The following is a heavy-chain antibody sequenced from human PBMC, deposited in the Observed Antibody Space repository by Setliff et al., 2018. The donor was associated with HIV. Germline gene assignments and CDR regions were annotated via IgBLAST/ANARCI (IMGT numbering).Heavy chain of an antibody. CDR2: INWNGGST. D-gene: IGHD3-22*01. CDR1: TFDDYG. V-gene: IGHV3-20*03. J-gene: IGHJ4*02. Sequence: TFDDYGMSWVRQAPGKGLEWVSDINWNGGSTGYADSVKGRFTISRDNAKNSLYLQMNSLRAEDTAVYYCARDPPWNYDSSGYPYYFDYWGQGTLVTVSS. CDR3: ARDPPWNYDSSGYPYYFDY.